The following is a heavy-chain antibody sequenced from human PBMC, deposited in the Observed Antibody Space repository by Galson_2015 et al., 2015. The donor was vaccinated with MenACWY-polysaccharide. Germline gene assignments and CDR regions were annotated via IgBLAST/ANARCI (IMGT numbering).Heavy chain of an antibody. V-gene: IGHV4-30-4*01. D-gene: IGHD2-2*01. CDR3: ASLPLGNCGSVSCYGYFHH. CDR1: GGSISSGDSY. Sequence: TLSLICTVSGGSISSGDSYWSWIRQSPGKGLEWIGYIYYSGRTNYSPSLKSRATVSLDTSKNQFSLKLSFVTAADTAVYYCASLPLGNCGSVSCYGYFHHWGQGTLVTVSS. CDR2: IYYSGRT. J-gene: IGHJ1*01.